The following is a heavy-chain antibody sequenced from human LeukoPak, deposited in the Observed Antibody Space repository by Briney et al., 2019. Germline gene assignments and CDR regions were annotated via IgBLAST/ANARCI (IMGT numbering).Heavy chain of an antibody. Sequence: SETLSLTCTASGGSISSYYWSWIRQPPGKGLEWIGYIYYSGSTNYNPSLKSRVTISVDTSKNQFSLKLSSVTAADTAVYYCAGFKAATITPGAFDIWGQGTMVTVSS. CDR3: AGFKAATITPGAFDI. V-gene: IGHV4-59*01. J-gene: IGHJ3*02. CDR2: IYYSGST. D-gene: IGHD5-24*01. CDR1: GGSISSYY.